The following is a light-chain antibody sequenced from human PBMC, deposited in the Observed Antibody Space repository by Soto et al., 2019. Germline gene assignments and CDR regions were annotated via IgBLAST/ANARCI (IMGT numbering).Light chain of an antibody. CDR2: YDR. Sequence: SYELTQPPSLSVAPGRTATITCARGSIGSESVHWYQHKAGQAPILVMSYDRDRPSGIPERFSGSNSGNTATLTISGVEDGDEADYYCQLWDTTTDQVVFGGGTKFTVL. J-gene: IGLJ2*01. CDR1: SIGSES. V-gene: IGLV3-21*04. CDR3: QLWDTTTDQVV.